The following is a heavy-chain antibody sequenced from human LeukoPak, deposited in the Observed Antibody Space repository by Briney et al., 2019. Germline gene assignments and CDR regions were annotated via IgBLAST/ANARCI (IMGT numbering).Heavy chain of an antibody. Sequence: SETLSLTCAVYGGSFSDYYWSWIRQPAGKGLEWIGRIYTSGSTNYNPSLKSRVTISVDTSKNQFSLKLTSVTAADTAVYYCARGPYKYDGSGAFDIWGQGTMVTVSS. J-gene: IGHJ3*02. CDR3: ARGPYKYDGSGAFDI. D-gene: IGHD3-22*01. CDR2: IYTSGST. V-gene: IGHV4-59*10. CDR1: GGSFSDYY.